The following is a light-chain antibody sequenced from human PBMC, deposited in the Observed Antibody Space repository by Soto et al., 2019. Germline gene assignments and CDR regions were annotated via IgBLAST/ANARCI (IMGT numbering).Light chain of an antibody. CDR1: QSIGIF. V-gene: IGKV1-39*01. CDR3: QHSYNIVT. J-gene: IGKJ4*01. Sequence: DIQMTQSPSSLSASVGDKVTITCRASQSIGIFLNWYQQKPGKAPQLLIYTASSLQSGVPSRFTASGSVTDFTLTISSLQPEDFATYYCQHSYNIVTFGGGTKVEIK. CDR2: TAS.